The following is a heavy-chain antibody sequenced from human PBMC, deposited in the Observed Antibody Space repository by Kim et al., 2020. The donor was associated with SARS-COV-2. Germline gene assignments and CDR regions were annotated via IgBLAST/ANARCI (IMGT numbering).Heavy chain of an antibody. CDR1: GFTFDDYA. D-gene: IGHD3-16*01. V-gene: IGHV3-9*01. Sequence: GGSLRLSCAASGFTFDDYAMHWVRQAPGKGLEWVSGISWNSGSIGYSDSVKGRFTISRDNAKNSLYLQMNSLRAEDTALYYCAKGIWGDYYYGMGGWGQG. CDR3: AKGIWGDYYYGMGG. J-gene: IGHJ6*02. CDR2: ISWNSGSI.